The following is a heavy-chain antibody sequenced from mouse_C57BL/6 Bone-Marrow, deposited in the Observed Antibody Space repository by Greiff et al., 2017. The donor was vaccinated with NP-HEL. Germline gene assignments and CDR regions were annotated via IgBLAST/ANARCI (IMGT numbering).Heavy chain of an antibody. Sequence: EVQLVESGGGLVKPGGSLKLSCAASGFTFSDYGMPWVRQAPEKGLEWVAYISSGSSTIYYADTVKGRFTISRDNAKNTLFLQMTGVKSADTDMYYCSSYGNDVDYWGQGTTLTVSS. V-gene: IGHV5-17*01. CDR3: SSYGNDVDY. J-gene: IGHJ2*01. CDR2: ISSGSSTI. CDR1: GFTFSDYG. D-gene: IGHD2-2*01.